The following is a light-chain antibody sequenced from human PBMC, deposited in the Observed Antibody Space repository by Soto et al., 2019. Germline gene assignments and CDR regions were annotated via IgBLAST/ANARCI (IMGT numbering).Light chain of an antibody. J-gene: IGLJ2*01. CDR1: SSDVGGYNY. CDR2: DVS. V-gene: IGLV2-14*01. CDR3: SSYTGSSTPLV. Sequence: QSALTQPASVSGSPGQSITISCTGTSSDVGGYNYVSWYQQHPGKAPKLMIYDVSNRPSGVSNRFSGSKSGNTASLTISGLQAEDEADYHCSSYTGSSTPLVFGGGTKVTVL.